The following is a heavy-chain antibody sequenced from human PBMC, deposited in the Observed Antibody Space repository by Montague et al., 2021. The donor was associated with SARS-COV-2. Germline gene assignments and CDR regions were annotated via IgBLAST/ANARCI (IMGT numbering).Heavy chain of an antibody. CDR2: IDWDDDK. V-gene: IGHV2-70*11. D-gene: IGHD3-9*01. CDR3: ARTYYDILTGSLNWFDP. CDR1: GFSLSTSGTC. J-gene: IGHJ5*02. Sequence: ALVKPTQTLTQTCTFSGFSLSTSGTCVSWIRQPPGKALEWLARIDWDDDKYYSTSLKTRLTISKDTSKNQVVLTMTNMDPVDTATYYCARTYYDILTGSLNWFDPWGQGTLVTVSS.